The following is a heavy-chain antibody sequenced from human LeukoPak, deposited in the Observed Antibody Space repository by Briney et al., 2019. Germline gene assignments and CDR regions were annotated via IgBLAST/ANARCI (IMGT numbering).Heavy chain of an antibody. D-gene: IGHD2-8*02. J-gene: IGHJ4*02. CDR3: ATYRQVLLPFES. V-gene: IGHV3-21*04. Sequence: GGSLRLSCAASGFTFSSYSMNWVRQAPGKGLEWVSSISSSSSYIYYADSVRGRFTISRDNSKSTLSLQMNSLRAEDTAIYYCATYRQVLLPFESWGQGTLVTVSS. CDR1: GFTFSSYS. CDR2: ISSSSSYI.